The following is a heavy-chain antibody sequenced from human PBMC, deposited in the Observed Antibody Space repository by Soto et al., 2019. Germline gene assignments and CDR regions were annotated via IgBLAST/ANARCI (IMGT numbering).Heavy chain of an antibody. Sequence: PGGSLRLSCAASGFNFNIYAMTWVRQAPGKGLEWVSTTGATGRTTYYADSVKGRFTVSRDNSKNTLDLQMSNLRAEHTAVYYCATVHNTSRSFDYWGQGTLVTVSS. CDR1: GFNFNIYA. CDR2: TGATGRTT. J-gene: IGHJ4*02. D-gene: IGHD1-20*01. CDR3: ATVHNTSRSFDY. V-gene: IGHV3-23*01.